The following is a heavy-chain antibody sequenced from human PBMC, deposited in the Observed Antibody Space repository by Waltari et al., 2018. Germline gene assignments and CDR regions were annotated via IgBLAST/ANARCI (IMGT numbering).Heavy chain of an antibody. CDR3: ARVRGVPDAFDI. J-gene: IGHJ3*02. V-gene: IGHV4-38-2*01. D-gene: IGHD2-8*01. CDR1: GSSLRSGSY. Sequence: QVQLQESGPGLVKLSETLSLTCAVSGSSLRSGSYWGWIRQPPGKGLEWTGRTTLLGGTYYNPSLKSRVTISVDTSKNQFSLKLSSVTAADTAVYYCARVRGVPDAFDIWGQGTMVTVSS. CDR2: TTLLGGT.